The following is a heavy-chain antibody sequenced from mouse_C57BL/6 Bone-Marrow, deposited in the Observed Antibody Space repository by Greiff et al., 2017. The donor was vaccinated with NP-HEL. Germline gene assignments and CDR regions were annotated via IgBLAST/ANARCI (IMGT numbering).Heavy chain of an antibody. CDR1: GYTFTDYE. Sequence: LVESGAELVRPGASVTLSCKASGYTFTDYEMHWVKQTPVHGLEWIGAIDPETGGTAYNQKFKGKAILTADKSSSTAYMELRSLTSEDSAVYYCTIRGVDYWGQGTTLTVSS. J-gene: IGHJ2*01. D-gene: IGHD1-1*01. CDR2: IDPETGGT. V-gene: IGHV1-15*01. CDR3: TIRGVDY.